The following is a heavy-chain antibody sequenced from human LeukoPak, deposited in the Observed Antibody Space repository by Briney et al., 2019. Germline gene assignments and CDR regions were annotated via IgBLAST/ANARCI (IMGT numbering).Heavy chain of an antibody. D-gene: IGHD4-17*01. Sequence: QPGGSLRLSCAASGFTFSSYEMNWVRQAPGRGLEWVSSISIGGDTTYSDSVKGRFTISRDNSKNTLYLQLDSLRAEDTAIYYCAKEIRPNDCWGQGTLVTVSS. CDR1: GFTFSSYE. CDR2: ISIGGDTT. CDR3: AKEIRPNDC. V-gene: IGHV3-23*01. J-gene: IGHJ4*02.